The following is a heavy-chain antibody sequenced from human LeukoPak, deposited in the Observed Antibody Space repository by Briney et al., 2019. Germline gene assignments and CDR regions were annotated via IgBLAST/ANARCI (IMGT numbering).Heavy chain of an antibody. D-gene: IGHD3-10*01. CDR3: ARDRGAVEVRGVSFDY. CDR2: ISSSSSYI. J-gene: IGHJ4*02. Sequence: GGSLRLSCAASGFTFSSYSMNWVRQAPGKGLEWVSSISSSSSYIYYADSVKGRFTISRDNAKNSLYLQMNSLRAEDTAVYYCARDRGAVEVRGVSFDYWGQGTLVTVSS. CDR1: GFTFSSYS. V-gene: IGHV3-21*01.